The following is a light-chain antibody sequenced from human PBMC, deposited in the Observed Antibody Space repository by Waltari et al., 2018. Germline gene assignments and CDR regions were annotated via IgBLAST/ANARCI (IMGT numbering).Light chain of an antibody. CDR2: EVS. Sequence: QSALTQPPSASGSPGQSVTISCTGTSSDVGDYKYVSLYQQHPGKAPNPLIFEVSKRPSAVPARFSGSKSGNTASLTVSGLQAEDEADYYFSSYAGSNNVVFGGGTKLTVL. V-gene: IGLV2-8*01. CDR1: SSDVGDYKY. J-gene: IGLJ2*01. CDR3: SSYAGSNNVV.